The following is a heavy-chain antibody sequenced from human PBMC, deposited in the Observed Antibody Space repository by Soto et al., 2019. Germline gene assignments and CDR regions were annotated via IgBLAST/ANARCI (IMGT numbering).Heavy chain of an antibody. V-gene: IGHV3-23*01. CDR1: GFPFMSYG. CDR3: AGWNYDY. Sequence: ESLRLSCAASGFPFMSYGMMWVRQAPGKGLEWVSAISQSAGGNTYYADSVKGRFTISRDDSKNTLYLQMDSLRPEDTAQYYCAGWNYDYWGQGTLVTVSS. D-gene: IGHD1-7*01. CDR2: ISQSAGGNT. J-gene: IGHJ4*02.